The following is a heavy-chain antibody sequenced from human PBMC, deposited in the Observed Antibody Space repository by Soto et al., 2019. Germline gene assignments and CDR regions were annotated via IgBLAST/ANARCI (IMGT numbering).Heavy chain of an antibody. V-gene: IGHV3-21*01. J-gene: IGHJ4*02. CDR2: ISSGSSDT. Sequence: GGSLRLSCEASGFTFSRVSMNWVRQVPGKGLEWVASISSGSSDTWYADSVKGRFIISRDNAQNSLFLQMNTLRPEDTAMYYCARGATAMVIQLIFDYWGQGTLVTVSS. CDR3: ARGATAMVIQLIFDY. D-gene: IGHD5-18*01. CDR1: GFTFSRVS.